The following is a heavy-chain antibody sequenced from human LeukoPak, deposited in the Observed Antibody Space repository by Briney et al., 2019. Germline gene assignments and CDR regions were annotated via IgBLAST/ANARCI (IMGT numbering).Heavy chain of an antibody. CDR3: ARGHPHGWELYLDY. CDR1: GFTFSSYG. D-gene: IGHD1-26*01. V-gene: IGHV3-30*02. Sequence: GGSLRLSCAASGFTFSSYGMHWVRQAPGKGLEWVAFIRYDGSNKYYADSVKGRFTISRDNSKNTLYLQMNSLRVEDTAVYYCARGHPHGWELYLDYWGQGTLVTVSS. J-gene: IGHJ4*02. CDR2: IRYDGSNK.